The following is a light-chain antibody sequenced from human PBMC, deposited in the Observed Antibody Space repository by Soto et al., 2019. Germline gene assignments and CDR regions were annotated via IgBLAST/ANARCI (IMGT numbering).Light chain of an antibody. V-gene: IGKV1-39*01. CDR2: AAS. CDR3: QQSYSTPFT. CDR1: QSISIY. Sequence: DIQITQSPSSLSASVGDRVTITCRASQSISIYLNWYQQKPGKAPKLLIYAASSLQSGVPSRFSGSGSGTDFTLTISSMQPEDFANYYCQQSYSTPFTLGQGTRMEIK. J-gene: IGKJ5*01.